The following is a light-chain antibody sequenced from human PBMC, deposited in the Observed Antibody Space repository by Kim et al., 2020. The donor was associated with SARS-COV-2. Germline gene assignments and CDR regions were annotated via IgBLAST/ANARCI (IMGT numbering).Light chain of an antibody. CDR2: ATS. V-gene: IGKV1-9*01. CDR3: QQLDSYPIT. Sequence: SVGDRVTITCRASQVISSYVAGYQQKPGKAPKLLIYATSTLQTGVPYRFSGSGSETEFTLSISSLQPEDFATYYCQQLDSYPITFGQGTRLEIK. J-gene: IGKJ5*01. CDR1: QVISSY.